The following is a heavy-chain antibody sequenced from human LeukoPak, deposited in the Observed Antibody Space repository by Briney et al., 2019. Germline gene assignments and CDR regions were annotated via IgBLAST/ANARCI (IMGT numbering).Heavy chain of an antibody. CDR3: ARGLRYFDWLLEGFNY. CDR1: GGSISSGGYY. V-gene: IGHV4-31*03. Sequence: SQTLSLTCTISGGSISSGGYYWSWLRQHPGKGLEWIRYIYYSGSTYYNPSPKSRVTISVETSKHQFSLKLSSVTAADTAVYYCARGLRYFDWLLEGFNYWGQGTLVTVSS. CDR2: IYYSGST. J-gene: IGHJ4*02. D-gene: IGHD3-9*01.